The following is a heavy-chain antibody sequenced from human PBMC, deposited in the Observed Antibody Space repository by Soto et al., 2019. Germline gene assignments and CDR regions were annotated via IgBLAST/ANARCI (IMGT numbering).Heavy chain of an antibody. D-gene: IGHD6-13*01. J-gene: IGHJ4*02. CDR2: IYYSGST. CDR3: ARASSSWEYYFDY. Sequence: QVQLQESGPGLVKPSQTLSLTCTVSGGSISSGDYYWSWIRQPPGKGLEWIGYIYYSGSTYYNPSLKSRVSMSVDTSKNQCSLKLSSVTAADTAVYYWARASSSWEYYFDYWGQGTLVTVSS. V-gene: IGHV4-30-4*01. CDR1: GGSISSGDYY.